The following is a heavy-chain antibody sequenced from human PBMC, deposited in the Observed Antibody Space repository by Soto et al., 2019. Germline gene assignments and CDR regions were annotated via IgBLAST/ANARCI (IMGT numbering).Heavy chain of an antibody. Sequence: QVQLVQSGAEEKKPGAAVKVSCKASGYTFTSYAMHWVRQAPGQRLEWMGWINAGNGNTKYSQKFQGRVTITRDTSASTAYMWLSSLRSEDTAVYYCARSIVVVTALAYWGQGTLVTVSS. J-gene: IGHJ4*02. CDR1: GYTFTSYA. V-gene: IGHV1-3*05. CDR3: ARSIVVVTALAY. D-gene: IGHD2-21*02. CDR2: INAGNGNT.